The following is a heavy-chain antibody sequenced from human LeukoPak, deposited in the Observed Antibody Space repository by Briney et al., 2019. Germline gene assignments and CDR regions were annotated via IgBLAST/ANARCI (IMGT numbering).Heavy chain of an antibody. V-gene: IGHV3-30*04. CDR2: ISYDGSNK. CDR1: GFIFTNYP. J-gene: IGHJ4*02. D-gene: IGHD6-19*01. Sequence: GSLRLSCSASGFIFTNYPIHWVRQAPGKGLEWVAVISYDGSNKYYADSVKGRFTISRDNSKNTLYLQMNSLRAEDTAVYYCAKGGSSGWYDAFDYWGQGTLVTVSS. CDR3: AKGGSSGWYDAFDY.